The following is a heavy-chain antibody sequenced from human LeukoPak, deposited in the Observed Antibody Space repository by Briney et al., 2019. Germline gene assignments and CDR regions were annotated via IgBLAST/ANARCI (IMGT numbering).Heavy chain of an antibody. V-gene: IGHV3-23*01. CDR2: ISGSGGST. CDR1: GFTFSSYA. J-gene: IGHJ4*02. Sequence: GGSLRLSCAASGFTFSSYAMSWVRQAPGKGLEWVSAISGSGGSTYDADSVKGRFTISRDNAKNSLYLQMNSLRAEDTAVYYCAGAAMARRDYWGQGTLVTVSS. CDR3: AGAAMARRDY. D-gene: IGHD5-18*01.